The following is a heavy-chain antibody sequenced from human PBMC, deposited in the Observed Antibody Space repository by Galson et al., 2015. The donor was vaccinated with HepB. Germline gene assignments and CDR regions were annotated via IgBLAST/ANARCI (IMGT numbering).Heavy chain of an antibody. CDR2: ISYDGSNK. J-gene: IGHJ6*02. CDR1: GFTFSSYA. Sequence: SLRLSCAASGFTFSSYAMHWVRQAPGKGLEWVAVISYDGSNKYYADSVKGRSTISRDNSKNTLYLQMNSLRAEDTAVYYCARSSNYYGSGSYYTERYYYGMDVWGQGTTVTVSS. V-gene: IGHV3-30*04. CDR3: ARSSNYYGSGSYYTERYYYGMDV. D-gene: IGHD3-10*01.